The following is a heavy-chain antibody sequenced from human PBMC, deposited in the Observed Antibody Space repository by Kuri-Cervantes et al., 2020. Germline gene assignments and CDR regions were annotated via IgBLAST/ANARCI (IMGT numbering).Heavy chain of an antibody. CDR1: GGSISSYY. J-gene: IGHJ4*02. CDR3: ARVEPDYVWGSYRHSFDY. V-gene: IGHV4-59*01. D-gene: IGHD3-16*02. CDR2: IYYSGST. Sequence: SETLSLTCTVSGGSISSYYRSWIRQPPGKGLEWIGYIYYSGSTNYNPSLKSRVTISVDTSKNQFSLKLSSVTAADTAVYYCARVEPDYVWGSYRHSFDYWGQGTLVTVSS.